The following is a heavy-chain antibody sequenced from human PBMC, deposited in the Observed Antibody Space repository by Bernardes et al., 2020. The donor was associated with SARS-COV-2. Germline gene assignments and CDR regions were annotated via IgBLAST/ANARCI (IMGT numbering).Heavy chain of an antibody. CDR2: IYYSGST. J-gene: IGHJ2*01. D-gene: IGHD3-22*01. Sequence: SETLSPTCTVSGGSIRNYYWSWIRQPPGQGLEWIGYIYYSGSTNYNTALKSRVTISIDTSKNQFSLKLNSVTAADTAVYYCARSPYYYDTSGAQHWYFDLWGRGTRVTVSS. V-gene: IGHV4-59*01. CDR1: GGSIRNYY. CDR3: ARSPYYYDTSGAQHWYFDL.